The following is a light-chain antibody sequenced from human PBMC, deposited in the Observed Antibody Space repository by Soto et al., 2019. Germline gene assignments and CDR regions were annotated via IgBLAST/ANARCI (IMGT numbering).Light chain of an antibody. V-gene: IGLV1-44*01. CDR1: SSNIGDNT. Sequence: QSVLTQPPSASGTPGQRVTISCSGSSSNIGDNTVNWYQQFPGTAPKLLIHSNNERPSGVPERFSGSKSGTSASLAITGLQYEDEADYYCAAWDDSLNGVVFGGGTKLTVL. J-gene: IGLJ2*01. CDR2: SNN. CDR3: AAWDDSLNGVV.